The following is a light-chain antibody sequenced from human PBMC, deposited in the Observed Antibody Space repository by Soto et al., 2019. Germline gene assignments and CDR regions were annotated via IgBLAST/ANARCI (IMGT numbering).Light chain of an antibody. CDR2: GPS. Sequence: EIVMTQSPATLSVSPGERATLFCRASQGVSTYLAWYQQKPGQAPRLLIYGPSTRATGIPARFSGSGSGTEFTLTISSLQSEDFAVYYCHQYYDWPLTFGGGTKVEVK. J-gene: IGKJ4*01. V-gene: IGKV3-15*01. CDR3: HQYYDWPLT. CDR1: QGVSTY.